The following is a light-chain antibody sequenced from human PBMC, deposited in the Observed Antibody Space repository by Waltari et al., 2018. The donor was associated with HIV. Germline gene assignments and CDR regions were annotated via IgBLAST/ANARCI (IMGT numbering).Light chain of an antibody. CDR3: ASFTSGRLNV. J-gene: IGLJ1*01. Sequence: QSALTQPASVSGSPGQSITISCTGTSNDVGAYDYVSWYQQSPGKVPKLLIYNVYNRPARISMRFSGSRSGNTAFLTISGLRAEDEADYYCASFTSGRLNVFGSGTKVTVL. CDR2: NVY. CDR1: SNDVGAYDY. V-gene: IGLV2-14*01.